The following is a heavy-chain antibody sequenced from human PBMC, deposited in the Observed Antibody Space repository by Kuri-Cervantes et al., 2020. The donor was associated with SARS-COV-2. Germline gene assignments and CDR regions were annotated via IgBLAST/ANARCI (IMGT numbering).Heavy chain of an antibody. J-gene: IGHJ2*01. CDR3: ARVRYCSSTSCRLGWYFDL. CDR2: IYYSGST. Sequence: SETLSLTCTVSGGSISSYYWSWIRQPPGKGLEWIGYIYYSGSTNYNPSLKSRVTISVDTSKNQFSLKLSSVTAADTAVYYCARVRYCSSTSCRLGWYFDLWGRGTLVTVSS. CDR1: GGSISSYY. D-gene: IGHD2-2*01. V-gene: IGHV4-59*12.